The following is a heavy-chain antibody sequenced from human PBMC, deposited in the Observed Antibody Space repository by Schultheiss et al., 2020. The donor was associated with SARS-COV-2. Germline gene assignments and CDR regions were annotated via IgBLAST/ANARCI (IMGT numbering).Heavy chain of an antibody. CDR3: ARGGGDGMDV. J-gene: IGHJ6*02. Sequence: SETLSLTCTVSGGSISSSSYYWSWIRQPPGKGLEWIGEINHSGSTNYNPSLKSRVTISVDTSKNQFSLKLSSVTAADTAVYYCARGGGDGMDVWGQGTTVTVSS. V-gene: IGHV4-39*07. D-gene: IGHD3-16*01. CDR1: GGSISSSSYY. CDR2: INHSGST.